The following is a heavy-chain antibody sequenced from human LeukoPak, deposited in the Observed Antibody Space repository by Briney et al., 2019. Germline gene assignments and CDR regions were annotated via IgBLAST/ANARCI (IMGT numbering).Heavy chain of an antibody. CDR3: AREGSDGYNQIHDY. D-gene: IGHD5-24*01. CDR1: GFTFSSYG. Sequence: QSGGSLRLSCAASGFTFSSYGMHWVRQAPGKGLEWVAVIWYDGSNKYYADSVKGRFTISRDNSKNTLYLQMNSLRAEDTAVYYCAREGSDGYNQIHDYWGQGTLVTVSS. V-gene: IGHV3-33*08. J-gene: IGHJ4*02. CDR2: IWYDGSNK.